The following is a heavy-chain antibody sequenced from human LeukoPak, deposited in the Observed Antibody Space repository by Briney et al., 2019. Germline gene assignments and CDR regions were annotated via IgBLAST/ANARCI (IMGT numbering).Heavy chain of an antibody. Sequence: SETLSLTCTVSGGSISSGSYYWSWIRQPAGKGLEWIGRIYTSGSTNYNPSLKSRVTISVDTSKNQFSLELSSVTAADTAVYYCARGAYSSSSGWFDPWGQGTLVTVSS. D-gene: IGHD6-6*01. CDR1: GGSISSGSYY. J-gene: IGHJ5*02. CDR2: IYTSGST. V-gene: IGHV4-61*02. CDR3: ARGAYSSSSGWFDP.